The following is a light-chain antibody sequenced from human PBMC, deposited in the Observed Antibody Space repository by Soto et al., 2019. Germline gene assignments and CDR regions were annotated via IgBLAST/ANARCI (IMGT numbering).Light chain of an antibody. Sequence: DIQMTQSPSSVSASVGDRVTITCRASQGISNWLAWYQQKPGKAPRLLIYAASGLQDGVPSRFSGSGSGTDFTLTISSLQPEDFAVYYCQQADYCPWTFGQGTRVEIK. CDR2: AAS. CDR1: QGISNW. J-gene: IGKJ1*01. V-gene: IGKV1-12*01. CDR3: QQADYCPWT.